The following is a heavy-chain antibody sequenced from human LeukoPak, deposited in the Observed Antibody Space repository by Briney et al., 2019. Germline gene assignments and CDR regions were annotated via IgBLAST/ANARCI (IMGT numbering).Heavy chain of an antibody. CDR1: GGTFSSYA. CDR3: ASSIAAAGRGRGYYYGMDV. D-gene: IGHD6-13*01. V-gene: IGHV1-69*13. J-gene: IGHJ6*02. Sequence: SVKVSCKASGGTFSSYAISWVRQAPGQGLEWMGGIIPIFGTANYAQKFQGRATITADESTSTAYMELSSLRSEDTAVYYCASSIAAAGRGRGYYYGMDVWGQGTTVTVSS. CDR2: IIPIFGTA.